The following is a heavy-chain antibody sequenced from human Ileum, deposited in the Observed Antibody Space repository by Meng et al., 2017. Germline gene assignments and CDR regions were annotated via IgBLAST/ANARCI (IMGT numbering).Heavy chain of an antibody. Sequence: QVQLVQSGHEVKKPGASVTGSCKASGFIFSSYDINWVRQAPRQGLEWMGWMNPNSGNTGFAQKFQDRITMTRDTSINTAYMELSSLTSEDTAVYYCARRTQSTGTALGYWGQGTLVTVSS. V-gene: IGHV1-8*01. D-gene: IGHD1-1*01. CDR2: MNPNSGNT. CDR3: ARRTQSTGTALGY. CDR1: GFIFSSYD. J-gene: IGHJ4*02.